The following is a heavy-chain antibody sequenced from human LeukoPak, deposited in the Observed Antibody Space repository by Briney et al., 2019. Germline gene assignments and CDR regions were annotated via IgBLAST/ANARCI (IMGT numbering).Heavy chain of an antibody. CDR1: GFTFSSYG. CDR3: AKTVSGGGNSSPPDY. Sequence: GGSLRLSCAASGFTFSSYGMHWVRQAPGKGLEWVAVISYDGSNKYFADSVKGRFTISRDNSKNTLYLQMNSLRAEDTAVYYCAKTVSGGGNSSPPDYWGQGTLVTVSS. D-gene: IGHD4-23*01. V-gene: IGHV3-30*18. CDR2: ISYDGSNK. J-gene: IGHJ4*02.